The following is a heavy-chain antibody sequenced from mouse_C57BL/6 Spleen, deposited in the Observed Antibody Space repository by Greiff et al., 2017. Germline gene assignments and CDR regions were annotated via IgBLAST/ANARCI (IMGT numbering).Heavy chain of an antibody. CDR3: ARGRSYVYAMDY. V-gene: IGHV5-4*03. CDR2: ISDGGSYT. CDR1: GFTFSSYA. J-gene: IGHJ4*01. Sequence: EVKLVESGGGLVKPGGSLKLSCAASGFTFSSYAMSWVRQTPEKRLEWVATISDGGSYTYYPDNVKGRFTISRDNAKNTLYLQMRHLKSEDTAMYYCARGRSYVYAMDYWGQGTSVTVAS. D-gene: IGHD2-12*01.